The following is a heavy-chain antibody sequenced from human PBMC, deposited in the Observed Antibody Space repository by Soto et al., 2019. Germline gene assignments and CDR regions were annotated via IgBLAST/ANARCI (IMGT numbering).Heavy chain of an antibody. J-gene: IGHJ6*03. CDR2: INSDGSVS. CDR3: ARGDCVGGTFYSLAGCFYYYMGV. D-gene: IGHD2-15*01. CDR1: GFTFGNYW. Sequence: EVQLVESGGGLVQPGGSLRLSCAASGFTFGNYWMYWVRQAPGKGLVWVSRINSDGSVSSYADSVKGRLTISRDNVKNTLYLQMDSLRVEDTAVYYCARGDCVGGTFYSLAGCFYYYMGVWGKGTTVTVFS. V-gene: IGHV3-74*01.